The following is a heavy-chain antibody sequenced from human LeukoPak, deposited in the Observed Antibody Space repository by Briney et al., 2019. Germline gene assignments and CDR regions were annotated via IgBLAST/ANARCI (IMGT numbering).Heavy chain of an antibody. J-gene: IGHJ4*02. Sequence: ASVKVSCMVCRYTLTELSMHWVRQAPGKGLEWMGGFDPEDGETIYAQKFQGRVTMTEDTSTDTAYMELSSLRSEDTAVYYCATVSGWYYYFDYCGQGTLVTVSS. V-gene: IGHV1-24*01. D-gene: IGHD6-19*01. CDR2: FDPEDGET. CDR1: RYTLTELS. CDR3: ATVSGWYYYFDY.